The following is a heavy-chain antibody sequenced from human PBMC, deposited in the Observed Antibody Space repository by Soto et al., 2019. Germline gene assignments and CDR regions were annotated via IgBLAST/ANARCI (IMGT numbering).Heavy chain of an antibody. CDR2: IPNNGSP. CDR3: ARIGWGGDS. J-gene: IGHJ4*02. V-gene: IGHV4-61*01. Sequence: SETLSLTCSVSGGSVRTGSYHWSWIRQPPGKGLEWIGFIPNNGSPDYNPSLKSRVVVSIDRSKNQFSLKVNSVTAADTAVYFCARIGWGGDSWGQGTLVTVS. D-gene: IGHD7-27*01. CDR1: GGSVRTGSYH.